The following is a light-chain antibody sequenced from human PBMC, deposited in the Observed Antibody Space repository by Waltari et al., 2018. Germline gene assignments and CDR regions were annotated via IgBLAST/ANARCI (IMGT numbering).Light chain of an antibody. V-gene: IGKV1-39*01. CDR2: DAS. CDR1: YDIGNF. J-gene: IGKJ2*01. CDR3: QQSRDAPHT. Sequence: DIQVTQSPSSLSASVGDRVTITCRATYDIGNFLNWYQHKSGKAPNLLIYDASTLQDGVPSRFSGSGSGTDFTLTISSLQPEDFGSYYCQQSRDAPHTFGQGTKVEIK.